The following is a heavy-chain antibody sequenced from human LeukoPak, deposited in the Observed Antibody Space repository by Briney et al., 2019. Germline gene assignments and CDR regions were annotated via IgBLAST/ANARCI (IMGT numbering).Heavy chain of an antibody. D-gene: IGHD3-16*02. CDR1: GCTFGDYA. CDR3: TRDAVRHMGGVIVRDY. CDR2: IRSKAYGGTT. J-gene: IGHJ4*02. Sequence: GGSLRLSCTASGCTFGDYAMSWFRQAPGKGLEWVGFIRSKAYGGTTEYAASVKGRFTISRDDSKSIAYLQMNSLKTEDTAVYYCTRDAVRHMGGVIVRDYWGQGTLVTVSS. V-gene: IGHV3-49*03.